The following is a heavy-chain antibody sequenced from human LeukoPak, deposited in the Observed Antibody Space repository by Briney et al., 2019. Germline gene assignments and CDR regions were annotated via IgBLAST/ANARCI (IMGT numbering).Heavy chain of an antibody. CDR3: ARALIGYYFDY. D-gene: IGHD2-8*01. CDR2: VSNSGDYI. Sequence: GGSLRLSCAASGFSFSSYRMNWVRQAPGQGLEWVSSVSNSGDYIHYADSVRGRFTIARDTSKNSLYLQMNSPRAEATAVYYCARALIGYYFDYWGQGTLVTVSS. CDR1: GFSFSSYR. J-gene: IGHJ4*02. V-gene: IGHV3-21*06.